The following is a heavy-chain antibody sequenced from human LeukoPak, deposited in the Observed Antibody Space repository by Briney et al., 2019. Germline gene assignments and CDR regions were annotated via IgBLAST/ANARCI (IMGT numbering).Heavy chain of an antibody. V-gene: IGHV3-23*01. Sequence: GGSLRLSCAASGFTFSSYGMSWVRQAPGKGLEWVSAISGSGGSTYYPDSVKGRFTISRDNSKKTLYLQMNSLRAEDTAVYYCAVREKYYFHYWGQGTLVTVSS. CDR3: AVREKYYFHY. CDR1: GFTFSSYG. D-gene: IGHD3-10*01. CDR2: ISGSGGST. J-gene: IGHJ4*02.